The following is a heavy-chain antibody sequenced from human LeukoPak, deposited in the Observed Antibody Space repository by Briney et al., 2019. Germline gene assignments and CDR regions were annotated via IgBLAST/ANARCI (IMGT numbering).Heavy chain of an antibody. D-gene: IGHD1-7*01. J-gene: IGHJ4*02. Sequence: SETLSLTCTVSGGSISSYFWSWVRQPPGKGLEWIGYIYYSGSTNYNPSLKSRVTVSVDTSKNQFSLKLASVTTADTAVYFCARLDGTVLFIDSWGQGTLVTVSP. CDR3: ARLDGTVLFIDS. CDR1: GGSISSYF. V-gene: IGHV4-59*01. CDR2: IYYSGST.